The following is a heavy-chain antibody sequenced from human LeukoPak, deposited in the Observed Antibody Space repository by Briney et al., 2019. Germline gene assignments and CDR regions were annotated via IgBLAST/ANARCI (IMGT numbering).Heavy chain of an antibody. J-gene: IGHJ4*02. D-gene: IGHD3-22*01. V-gene: IGHV5-51*01. CDR3: ARWYSSGYSDY. CDR2: IYPGDSDI. Sequence: GESLQISCQGSGYSFTSYWMAWVRRMPGKGLEWMGIIYPGDSDIIKSPSFQGQVTISADKSINTAYVQWSSLQGSDTAMYFCARWYSSGYSDYWGQGTLVTVSS. CDR1: GYSFTSYW.